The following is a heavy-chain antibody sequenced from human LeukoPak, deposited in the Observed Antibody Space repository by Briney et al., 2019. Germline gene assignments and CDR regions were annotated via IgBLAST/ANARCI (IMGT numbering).Heavy chain of an antibody. CDR1: GGSISSSSYY. CDR3: ARHRGRSPLIWV. J-gene: IGHJ6*04. Sequence: SETLSLTCTVSGGSISSSSYYWGWIRQPPGKGLEWIGSIYYSGSTYYNPSLKSRVTISVDTSKNQFSLKLSSVTAADTAVYYCARHRGRSPLIWVWGKGTTVTVSS. V-gene: IGHV4-39*01. D-gene: IGHD3-16*01. CDR2: IYYSGST.